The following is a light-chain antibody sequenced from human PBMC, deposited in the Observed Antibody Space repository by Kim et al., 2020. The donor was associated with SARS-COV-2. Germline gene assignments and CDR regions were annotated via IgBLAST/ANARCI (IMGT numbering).Light chain of an antibody. J-gene: IGLJ3*02. CDR1: SSNIGAGFD. CDR2: ANK. Sequence: QRVTISCIGTSSNIGAGFDVQWYQQVPGTAPKLLIYANKQRPSGVPDRFSGSKSGTSASLVITGLQAVDEADYYCQSYDTTLSGRVFGGGTQLTVL. CDR3: QSYDTTLSGRV. V-gene: IGLV1-40*01.